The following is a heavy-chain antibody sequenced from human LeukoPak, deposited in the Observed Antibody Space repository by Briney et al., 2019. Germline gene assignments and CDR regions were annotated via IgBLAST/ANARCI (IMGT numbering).Heavy chain of an antibody. CDR3: ARADWGSIDY. J-gene: IGHJ4*02. CDR1: GFTFSHYW. CDR2: IRPDANDG. V-gene: IGHV3-7*01. Sequence: HTGESLRLSCAASGFTFSHYWMALVRQAPGKGLEWVAIIRPDANDGSYVDSVKGRFTISRDNAKNSLYLQLNSLRAEDTAVYFCARADWGSIDYWGQGALVTVSS. D-gene: IGHD7-27*01.